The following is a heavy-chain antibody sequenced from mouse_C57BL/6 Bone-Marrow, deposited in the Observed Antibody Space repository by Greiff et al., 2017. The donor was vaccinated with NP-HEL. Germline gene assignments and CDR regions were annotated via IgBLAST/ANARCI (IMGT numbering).Heavy chain of an antibody. J-gene: IGHJ3*01. Sequence: QVQLQQPGAELVKPGASVKLSCKASGYTFTTYWMPWVKQRPGQGLEWIGEIDPSDSYTNYNQKFKGKATLTVDTSSSTAYMQLSSLTSEDSAVYYCARKAYYGRSYEFAYWGQGTLVTVSA. CDR2: IDPSDSYT. CDR3: ARKAYYGRSYEFAY. V-gene: IGHV1-50*01. CDR1: GYTFTTYW. D-gene: IGHD1-1*01.